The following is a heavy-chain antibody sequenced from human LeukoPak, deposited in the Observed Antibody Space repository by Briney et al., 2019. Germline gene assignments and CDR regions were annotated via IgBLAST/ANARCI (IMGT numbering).Heavy chain of an antibody. Sequence: SETLSLTCTVSGGSISGYFWNWIRQPPGKGLEWVGYIYSSGNTNYNPPLKSRVTTSVDTSKNQFSLKLTSVTATDTAMYYCARSGGGLQFNIWGQGTMVTVSS. CDR1: GGSISGYF. D-gene: IGHD3-16*01. CDR2: IYSSGNT. CDR3: ARSGGGLQFNI. V-gene: IGHV4-59*01. J-gene: IGHJ3*02.